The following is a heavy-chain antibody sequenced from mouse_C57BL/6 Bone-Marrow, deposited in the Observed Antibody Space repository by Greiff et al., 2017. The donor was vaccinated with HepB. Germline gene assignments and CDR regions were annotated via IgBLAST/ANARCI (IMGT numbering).Heavy chain of an antibody. Sequence: VQLQQPGAELVMPGASVKLSCKASGYTFTSYWMHWVKQSPGQGLEWIGEIDPSDSYTNYNQKFKGKSTLTVDKSSSTAYMQLSSLTSEDSAVYYCARRHYYGSSYEAWFAYWGQGTLVTVSA. V-gene: IGHV1-69*01. D-gene: IGHD1-1*01. CDR1: GYTFTSYW. J-gene: IGHJ3*01. CDR2: IDPSDSYT. CDR3: ARRHYYGSSYEAWFAY.